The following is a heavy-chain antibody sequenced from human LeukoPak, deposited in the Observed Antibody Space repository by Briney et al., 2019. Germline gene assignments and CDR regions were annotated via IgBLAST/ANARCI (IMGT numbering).Heavy chain of an antibody. CDR2: ICYSGST. V-gene: IGHV4-59*01. CDR1: GGSISSYY. J-gene: IGHJ4*02. Sequence: KPSETLSLTCTVSGGSISSYYWSWIRQPPGKGLEWIGYICYSGSTNYNASLTNRVTISVDTSKNQFSLKLSSVTAADTAVYYCAREVGYCSGGSCYSYFDYWGQGTLVTVS. CDR3: AREVGYCSGGSCYSYFDY. D-gene: IGHD2-15*01.